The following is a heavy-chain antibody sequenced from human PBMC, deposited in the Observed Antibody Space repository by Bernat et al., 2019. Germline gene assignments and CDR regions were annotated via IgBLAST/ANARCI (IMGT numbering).Heavy chain of an antibody. D-gene: IGHD6-13*01. J-gene: IGHJ5*02. Sequence: QAQLVQSGAEVKKPGASVKVSCKASGYNFISYDINWVRQATGQGLEWMAWMNPNSGNRGYAQKFQGRVTMTRDTSISTAYMELSSLRSEDTAVYYCARGDSWNGFDPWGQGTLVTVSS. V-gene: IGHV1-8*01. CDR3: ARGDSWNGFDP. CDR1: GYNFISYD. CDR2: MNPNSGNR.